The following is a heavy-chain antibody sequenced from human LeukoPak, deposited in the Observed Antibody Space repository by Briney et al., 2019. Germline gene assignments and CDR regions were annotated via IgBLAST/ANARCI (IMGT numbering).Heavy chain of an antibody. CDR3: ASGYCSGGSCYLHYYYYGMDV. CDR1: GFTVSSNY. J-gene: IGHJ6*02. CDR2: IYSGGST. V-gene: IGHV3-53*01. Sequence: GGSLRLSCAASGFTVSSNYMSWVRQAPGKGLEWVSVIYSGGSTYYAGSVKGRFTISRDNSRNTLYLQMNSLRAEDTAVYYCASGYCSGGSCYLHYYYYGMDVWGQGTTVTVSS. D-gene: IGHD2-15*01.